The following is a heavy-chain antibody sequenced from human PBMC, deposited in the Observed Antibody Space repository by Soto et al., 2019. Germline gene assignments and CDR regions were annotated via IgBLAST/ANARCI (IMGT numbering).Heavy chain of an antibody. J-gene: IGHJ5*02. D-gene: IGHD2-2*01. CDR3: VRVAAAALADP. CDR1: GYTFTSYY. Sequence: SVKVSCKASGYTFTSYYMHWVRQAPGQGLEWMGIINPSGGSTSYAQKFQGRVTMTKGTSTSTVYMELSSLRSEDTVVYYSVRVAAAALADPGGQGTLVTVS. CDR2: INPSGGST. V-gene: IGHV1-46*01.